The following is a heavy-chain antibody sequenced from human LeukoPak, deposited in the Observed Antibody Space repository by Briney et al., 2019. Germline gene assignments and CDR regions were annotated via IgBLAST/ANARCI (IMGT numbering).Heavy chain of an antibody. J-gene: IGHJ4*02. CDR3: AKASARYYYFDY. D-gene: IGHD1-1*01. V-gene: IGHV3-30*18. CDR2: ISYDGSNK. CDR1: GFTFSSYG. Sequence: GGPLRLSCAASGFTFSSYGMHWVRQAPGKGLEWVAVISYDGSNKYYADSVKGRFTISRDNSKNTLYLQMNSLRAEDTAVYYCAKASARYYYFDYWGQGTLVTVSS.